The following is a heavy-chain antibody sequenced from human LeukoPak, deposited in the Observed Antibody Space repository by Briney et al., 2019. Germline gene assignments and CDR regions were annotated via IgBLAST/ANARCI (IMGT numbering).Heavy chain of an antibody. CDR2: ISSSSSHI. CDR3: ARFGYGTMIVV. J-gene: IGHJ4*02. D-gene: IGHD3-22*01. Sequence: GGSLRLSCAASGFTFSSYSMNWVRQAPGKGLEWVSSISSSSSHIYYADSVKGRFTISRDNAKNSPYLQMNSLRAEDTAVYYCARFGYGTMIVVWGQGTLVTVSS. CDR1: GFTFSSYS. V-gene: IGHV3-21*01.